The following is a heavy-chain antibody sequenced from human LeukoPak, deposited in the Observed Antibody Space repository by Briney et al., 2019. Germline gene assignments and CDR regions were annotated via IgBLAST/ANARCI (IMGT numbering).Heavy chain of an antibody. J-gene: IGHJ5*02. Sequence: SETLSLTCTVSGGSLSSSSYYWGWIRQPPGKGLEWIGSIYYSGSTYYNPSLKSRVTISVDTSKNQFSLKLSSVTAADTAVYYCARRDAVYGDYVRWFDPWGQGTLVTVSS. CDR1: GGSLSSSSYY. CDR2: IYYSGST. CDR3: ARRDAVYGDYVRWFDP. V-gene: IGHV4-39*07. D-gene: IGHD4-17*01.